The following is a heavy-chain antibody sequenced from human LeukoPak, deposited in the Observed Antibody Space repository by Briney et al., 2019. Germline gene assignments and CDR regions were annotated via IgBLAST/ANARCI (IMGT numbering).Heavy chain of an antibody. V-gene: IGHV4-59*01. J-gene: IGHJ4*02. D-gene: IGHD4-17*01. CDR2: IFHSGST. CDR1: GGSIKSYY. CDR3: ARATSGDYLDY. Sequence: ETLSLTCTVSGGSIKSYYWSWIRQPPGKGLEWIGYIFHSGSTNYNPSLKRRVTMSLDTSKNQYSLQVRSVTAGDTAVYYCARATSGDYLDYWGQGTLVTVSS.